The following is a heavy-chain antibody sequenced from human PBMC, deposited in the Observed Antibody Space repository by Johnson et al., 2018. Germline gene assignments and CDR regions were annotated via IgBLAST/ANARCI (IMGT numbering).Heavy chain of an antibody. D-gene: IGHD6-19*01. CDR3: AKDSLNSGLGAINI. J-gene: IGHJ3*02. CDR2: ITWNSGTI. Sequence: VQLVQSGGGLVQPGRSLRLSCVASGFTFADFAMHWVRQAPGKGLEWVSGITWNSGTINYADSVKGRFTISRDNTKNSLNLQMNNLRTEDTALYYCAKDSLNSGLGAINIWGRGTMVTVSS. V-gene: IGHV3-9*01. CDR1: GFTFADFA.